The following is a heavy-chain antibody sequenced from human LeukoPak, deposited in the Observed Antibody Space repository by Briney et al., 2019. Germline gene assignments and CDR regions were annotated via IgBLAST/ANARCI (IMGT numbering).Heavy chain of an antibody. J-gene: IGHJ4*02. D-gene: IGHD3-10*01. V-gene: IGHV4-59*01. CDR1: GGSISSYY. Sequence: SETLSLTCTVSGGSISSYYWSWIRQPPGKGLGWFGYIYYSGSTNYNPSLKSRVTISVDTSKNQFSLKLSSVTAADTAVYYCARDRISTGQGFDYWGQGTLVTVSS. CDR3: ARDRISTGQGFDY. CDR2: IYYSGST.